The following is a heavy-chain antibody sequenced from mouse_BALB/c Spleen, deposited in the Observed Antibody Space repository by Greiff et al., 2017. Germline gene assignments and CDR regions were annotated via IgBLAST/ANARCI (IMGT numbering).Heavy chain of an antibody. D-gene: IGHD1-2*01. CDR3: ARWDYGSLLFAY. J-gene: IGHJ3*01. V-gene: IGHV1-77*01. CDR2: IYPGSGST. CDR1: GYTFTDYV. Sequence: VQLQQSGPELVKPGASVKMSCKASGYTFTDYVISWVKQRTGQGLEWIGEIYPGSGSTYYNEKFKGKATLTADKSSNTAYMQLSSLTSEDSAVYFCARWDYGSLLFAYWGQGTLVTVSA.